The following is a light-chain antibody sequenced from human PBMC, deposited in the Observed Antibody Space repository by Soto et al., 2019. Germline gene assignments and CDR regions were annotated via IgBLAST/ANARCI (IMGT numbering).Light chain of an antibody. J-gene: IGLJ2*01. CDR1: SSDVGSYNL. CDR2: EGS. CDR3: CSYAGSTTVVV. V-gene: IGLV2-23*03. Sequence: QPVLTQPASVSGSPGQSITISCTGTSSDVGSYNLVSWYQQHPGKAPKLMIYEGSTRPSGVSNRFSGSKSGNTASLTISGLQAEDEADYYCCSYAGSTTVVVFGGGTKLTVL.